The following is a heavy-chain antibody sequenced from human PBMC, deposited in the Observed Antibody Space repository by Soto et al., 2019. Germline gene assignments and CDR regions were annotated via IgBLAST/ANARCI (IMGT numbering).Heavy chain of an antibody. D-gene: IGHD3-22*01. CDR3: AADLYYYDSSGPKTPSWFDP. V-gene: IGHV1-58*01. Sequence: ASVKVSCKASGFTFTSSAVQWVRQARGQRLEWIGWIVVGSGNTNYAQKFQERVTITRDMSTSTAYMELSSLRSEDTAVYYCAADLYYYDSSGPKTPSWFDPWGQGTLVTVSS. J-gene: IGHJ5*02. CDR1: GFTFTSSA. CDR2: IVVGSGNT.